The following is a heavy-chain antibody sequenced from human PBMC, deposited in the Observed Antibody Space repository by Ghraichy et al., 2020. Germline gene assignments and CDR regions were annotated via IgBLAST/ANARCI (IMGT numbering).Heavy chain of an antibody. V-gene: IGHV3-7*03. Sequence: GESLNISRAASGFMFRSYWMSWVRQAPGKGPEWVANINQEGNEKYYVDSVKGRVTISRDNAKNLLYLQMNSLRADDTAVYYFARAYGGNSGYWGQGTLVTVSS. CDR1: GFMFRSYW. J-gene: IGHJ4*02. CDR2: INQEGNEK. CDR3: ARAYGGNSGY. D-gene: IGHD4-23*01.